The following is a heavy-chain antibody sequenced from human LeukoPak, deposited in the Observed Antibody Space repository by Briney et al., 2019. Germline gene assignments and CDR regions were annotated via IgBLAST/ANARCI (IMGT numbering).Heavy chain of an antibody. D-gene: IGHD6-13*01. CDR3: ARLSRIAAAGAYSYRSMDV. J-gene: IGHJ6*02. Sequence: PSETLSLTCPVSGGSINSYYWSWIRQPPGKGLEWIGFVYYSGSINYNPSLKSRVTISVDTSNNQFSLKLSSVTAADTAVYYCARLSRIAAAGAYSYRSMDVWGQGTTVTVSS. V-gene: IGHV4-59*13. CDR2: VYYSGSI. CDR1: GGSINSYY.